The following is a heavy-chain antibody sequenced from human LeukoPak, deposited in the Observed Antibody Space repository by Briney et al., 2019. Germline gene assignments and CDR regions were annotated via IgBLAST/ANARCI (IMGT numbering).Heavy chain of an antibody. CDR1: GFTFSSYS. CDR2: ISSSSSYI. V-gene: IGHV3-21*04. CDR3: ASCPPSGIVGATSDY. D-gene: IGHD1-26*01. Sequence: GGSLRLSCAASGFTFSSYSMNWVRQAPGKGLEWVSSISSSSSYIYYADSVRGRFTISRDNAKNPLYLQMNSLRAEDTAVYHCASCPPSGIVGATSDYWGQGTLVTVSS. J-gene: IGHJ4*02.